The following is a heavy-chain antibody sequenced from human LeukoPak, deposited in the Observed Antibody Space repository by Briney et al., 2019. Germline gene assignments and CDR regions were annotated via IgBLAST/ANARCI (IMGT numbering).Heavy chain of an antibody. D-gene: IGHD3-10*01. V-gene: IGHV1-18*01. J-gene: IGHJ3*02. CDR3: AKGRLLLWFGESTSI. Sequence: ASVKVSCKASGYTFTSYGISWVRQAPGQGLEWMGWISAYNGNTNYAQKLQGRVTMTTDTSTSTAYMELRSLRSDDTAVYYCAKGRLLLWFGESTSIWGQGTMVTVSS. CDR1: GYTFTSYG. CDR2: ISAYNGNT.